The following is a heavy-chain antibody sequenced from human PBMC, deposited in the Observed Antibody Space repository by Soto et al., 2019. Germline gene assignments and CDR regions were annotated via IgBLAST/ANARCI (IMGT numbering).Heavy chain of an antibody. CDR2: ISWNSGSI. J-gene: IGHJ2*01. Sequence: EVQLVESGGGLVQPGRSLRLSCAASGFTFDDYAMHWVRQAPGKGLEWVSGISWNSGSIGYADSVKGRFTISRDNAKNSLYLQMNSLRAEDTALYYCAKDIGVVVAADWYFDLWGRGTLVTVSS. CDR1: GFTFDDYA. CDR3: AKDIGVVVAADWYFDL. D-gene: IGHD2-15*01. V-gene: IGHV3-9*01.